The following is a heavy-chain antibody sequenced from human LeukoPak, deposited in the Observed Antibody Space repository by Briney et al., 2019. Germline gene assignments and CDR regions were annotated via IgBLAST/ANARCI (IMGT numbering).Heavy chain of an antibody. Sequence: GGSLRLSCAASGFTFGSYAMHWVRQAPGKGLERVAVISYDGSNKYYADSVKGRFTTSRDNSKNTLYLQMNSLRAEDTAVYYCARGYYYGSGSYYNPPADYWGQGTLVTVSS. V-gene: IGHV3-30-3*01. D-gene: IGHD3-10*01. CDR3: ARGYYYGSGSYYNPPADY. CDR1: GFTFGSYA. CDR2: ISYDGSNK. J-gene: IGHJ4*02.